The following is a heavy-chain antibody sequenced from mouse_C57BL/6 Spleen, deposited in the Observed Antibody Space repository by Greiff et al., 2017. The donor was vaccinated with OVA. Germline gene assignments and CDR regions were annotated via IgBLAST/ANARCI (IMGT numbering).Heavy chain of an antibody. J-gene: IGHJ4*01. V-gene: IGHV2-5*01. Sequence: QVHVKQSGPGLVQPSQSLSITCTVSGFSLTSYGVHWVRQSPGKGLEWLGVIWRGGSTDYNAAFMSRLSITKDNSKSQVFFKMNSLQADDTAIYYCAKIYYGNPYYAMDYWGQGTSVTVSS. CDR3: AKIYYGNPYYAMDY. CDR1: GFSLTSYG. D-gene: IGHD2-1*01. CDR2: IWRGGST.